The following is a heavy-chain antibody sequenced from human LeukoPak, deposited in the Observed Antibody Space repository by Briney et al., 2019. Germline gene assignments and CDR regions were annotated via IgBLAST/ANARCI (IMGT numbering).Heavy chain of an antibody. CDR3: ARARPGDY. V-gene: IGHV4-34*01. Sequence: PETLSLTCAVYGGSLSGYYWSWIRQPPGKGLEWIGEINHSGSTNYNPSLKSRVTISVDTSKNQFSLKLSSVTAADTAVYYCARARPGDYWGQGTLVTVSS. J-gene: IGHJ4*02. CDR1: GGSLSGYY. CDR2: INHSGST.